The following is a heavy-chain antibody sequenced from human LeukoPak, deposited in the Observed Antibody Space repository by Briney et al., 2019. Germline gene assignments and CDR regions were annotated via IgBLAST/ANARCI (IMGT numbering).Heavy chain of an antibody. CDR3: ARRGTGHGMDV. CDR2: INNDGSSA. CDR1: GFTFNNYW. V-gene: IGHV3-74*01. Sequence: GGSLRLSCAASGFTFNNYWIHWVRQVPGKGLVWVSRINNDGSSASYVDSVKGRFTISRDNAKNTLFLQMNSLRAENTAVYYCARRGTGHGMDVWGQGTTVIVSS. D-gene: IGHD1-1*01. J-gene: IGHJ6*02.